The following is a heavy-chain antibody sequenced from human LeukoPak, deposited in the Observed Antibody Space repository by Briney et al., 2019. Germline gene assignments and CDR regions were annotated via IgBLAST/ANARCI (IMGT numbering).Heavy chain of an antibody. J-gene: IGHJ5*02. CDR1: GGSISSGGYS. D-gene: IGHD3-22*01. V-gene: IGHV4-30-2*01. CDR3: ARVRDYYDSSGYSGWFDP. CDR2: IYHSGST. Sequence: SETLSLTCAVSGGSISSGGYSWSWIRQPPGKGLEWIGYIYHSGSTYYNPSLKSRVTISVDRSKNQFSLKLSSVTAADTAVYYCARVRDYYDSSGYSGWFDPWGQGTLVTVSS.